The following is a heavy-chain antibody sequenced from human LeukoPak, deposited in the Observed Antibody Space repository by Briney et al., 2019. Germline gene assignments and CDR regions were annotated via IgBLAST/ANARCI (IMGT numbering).Heavy chain of an antibody. CDR2: ISYDGSNK. V-gene: IGHV3-30-3*01. Sequence: GGSLRLSCAASGFTFSSYAMHWVRQAPGKGLEWVAVISYDGSNKYYADSVKGRFTISRDNSKNTLYLQMNSLRAEDTAVYYCARDAGYSYVRRVRDLPNWFDPWGQGTLVTVSS. J-gene: IGHJ5*02. CDR1: GFTFSSYA. CDR3: ARDAGYSYVRRVRDLPNWFDP. D-gene: IGHD5-18*01.